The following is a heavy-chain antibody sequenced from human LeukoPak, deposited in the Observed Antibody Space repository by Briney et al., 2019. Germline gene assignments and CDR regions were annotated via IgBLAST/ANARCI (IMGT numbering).Heavy chain of an antibody. CDR1: GGSISSYY. D-gene: IGHD3-9*01. CDR2: IYYSGST. V-gene: IGHV4-59*01. Sequence: PSETLSLTCTVSGGSISSYYWSWIRQPPGKGLEWIGYIYYSGSTNYNPSLKSRVTISVDTSKNQFSLKLSSVTAADTAVYYCARDLGARYYDILTGYYKTDWFDPWGQGTLVTVSS. CDR3: ARDLGARYYDILTGYYKTDWFDP. J-gene: IGHJ5*02.